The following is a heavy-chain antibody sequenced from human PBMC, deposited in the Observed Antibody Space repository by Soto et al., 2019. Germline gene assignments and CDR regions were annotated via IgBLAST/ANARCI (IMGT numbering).Heavy chain of an antibody. J-gene: IGHJ5*02. Sequence: PSETLSLTCTVSGDAIYIGGYYWTWIRQHPGKGLEWIGYIYHTGKTYYNPSLESRVTMSVDTSKNQFSLKLASVTAADTAVYYCARGQRFSDWFDPWGQGTLVTVSS. D-gene: IGHD3-3*01. CDR1: GDAIYIGGYY. CDR3: ARGQRFSDWFDP. CDR2: IYHTGKT. V-gene: IGHV4-31*03.